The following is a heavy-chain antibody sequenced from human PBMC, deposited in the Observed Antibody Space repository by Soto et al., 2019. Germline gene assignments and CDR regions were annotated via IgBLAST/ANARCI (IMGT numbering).Heavy chain of an antibody. CDR2: IYSGGST. D-gene: IGHD2-21*01. Sequence: EVQLVESGGALVQPGGSLRLSCAASGFTVSSNYMSWVRQAPGKGLEWVSVIYSGGSTYYADSVKGRLTISRDDSKNTLYLQMNSLRDEDRAVYYCARRVHTIGTGSCGGGICQTSGVAFDIWGQGTMVTVSS. J-gene: IGHJ3*02. CDR1: GFTVSSNY. V-gene: IGHV3-66*04. CDR3: ARRVHTIGTGSCGGGICQTSGVAFDI.